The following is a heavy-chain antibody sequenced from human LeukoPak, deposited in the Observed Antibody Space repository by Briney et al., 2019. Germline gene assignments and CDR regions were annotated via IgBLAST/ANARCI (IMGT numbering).Heavy chain of an antibody. J-gene: IGHJ4*02. CDR3: AKDLDGLNDY. CDR2: IKQDGSEK. Sequence: GGSLRLSCAASGFTFSSYWMSWVCQAPGKGLEWVASIKQDGSEKYYVDSVKGRFTISRDNSKNTLYLQMNSLRAEDTAVYYCAKDLDGLNDYWGQGTLVTVSS. V-gene: IGHV3-7*01. CDR1: GFTFSSYW. D-gene: IGHD3/OR15-3a*01.